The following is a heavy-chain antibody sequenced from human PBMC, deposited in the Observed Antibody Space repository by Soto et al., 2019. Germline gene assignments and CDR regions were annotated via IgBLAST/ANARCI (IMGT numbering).Heavy chain of an antibody. D-gene: IGHD3-3*01. V-gene: IGHV3-33*01. CDR1: GFTFSSYG. Sequence: QVQLVESGGGVVQPGRSLRLSCAASGFTFSSYGMHWVRQAPGKGLEWVAVIWYDGSNKYYADSVKGRFTISRDNSKNTLYLQMNSLRAEDTAVYYCARGAYEYYHYMDVWGKGTTVTVSS. CDR3: ARGAYEYYHYMDV. J-gene: IGHJ6*03. CDR2: IWYDGSNK.